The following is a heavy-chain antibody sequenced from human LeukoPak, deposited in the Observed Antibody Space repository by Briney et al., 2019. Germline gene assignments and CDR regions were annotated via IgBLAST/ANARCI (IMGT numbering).Heavy chain of an antibody. CDR1: GYSFTSYW. CDR3: ARHLRAGSGSYYPYNWFDP. V-gene: IGHV5-51*01. Sequence: KFGESLKISCKGSGYSFTSYWIGWVRQMPGKGLEWMGIIYPGDSDTRYSPSFQGQVTISADKSISTAYLQWSSLKASDTAMYYCARHLRAGSGSYYPYNWFDPWGQGTLATVSS. J-gene: IGHJ5*02. CDR2: IYPGDSDT. D-gene: IGHD3-10*01.